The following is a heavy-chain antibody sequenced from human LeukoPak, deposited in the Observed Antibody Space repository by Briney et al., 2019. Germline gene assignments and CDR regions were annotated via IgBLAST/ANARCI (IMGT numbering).Heavy chain of an antibody. CDR1: GYSFTSYW. Sequence: GESLKISCKGSGYSFTSYWIGWVRQMPGKGLEWMGIIYPGDSDTRYSPSFQGQVTISADKSISTAYLQWSSLKASDTAMYYCARLGYYDSTTLLGYFDYWGQGTLVTVSS. D-gene: IGHD3-22*01. CDR3: ARLGYYDSTTLLGYFDY. J-gene: IGHJ4*02. CDR2: IYPGDSDT. V-gene: IGHV5-51*01.